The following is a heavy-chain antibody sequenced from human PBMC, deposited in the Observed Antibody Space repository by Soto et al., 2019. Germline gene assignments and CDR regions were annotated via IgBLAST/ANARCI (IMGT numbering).Heavy chain of an antibody. J-gene: IGHJ6*02. CDR3: AAGRTGGSYYGMDV. V-gene: IGHV1-3*01. Sequence: ASVKVSCKASGYTFTIYAMHWVRQAPGQRLEWMGWINAGNGNTKYSQKFQGRVTITRDASASTAYMELSSLRSEDTAVYYCAAGRTGGSYYGMDVWGQGTTVTVSS. D-gene: IGHD2-2*01. CDR2: INAGNGNT. CDR1: GYTFTIYA.